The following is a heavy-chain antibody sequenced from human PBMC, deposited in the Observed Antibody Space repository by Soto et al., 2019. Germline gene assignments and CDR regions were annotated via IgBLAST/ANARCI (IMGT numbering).Heavy chain of an antibody. D-gene: IGHD6-6*01. CDR2: ITSSGRTT. CDR1: GFTFSDYY. CDR3: ARGLGLVPEYSSSPMSYYGMDV. J-gene: IGHJ6*02. Sequence: QVQLVESGGGLVKPGGSLRLSCAASGFTFSDYYMNWIRQAPGKGLEWVSYITSSGRTTYYADSVKGRFTIARDNAKXPXSXEXXSLRAEDTGVYYCARGLGLVPEYSSSPMSYYGMDVWGQGTTVTVSS. V-gene: IGHV3-11*01.